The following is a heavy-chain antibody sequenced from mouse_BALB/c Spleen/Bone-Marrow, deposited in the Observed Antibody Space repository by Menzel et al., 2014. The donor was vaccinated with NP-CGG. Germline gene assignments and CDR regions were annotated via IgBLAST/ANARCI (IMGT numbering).Heavy chain of an antibody. V-gene: IGHV14-3*02. J-gene: IGHJ3*01. CDR3: AHYYYGRWFTY. Sequence: VQLQQSGAELVKPGASVKLSCTASGFNIKDPSMHWVKQRPEQGLEWIGRIDPANGNTKYDPKFQGKATITADTSSNTADLQLSSLTAEGTAVYYCAHYYYGRWFTYWGQGTLVTVSA. CDR1: GFNIKDPS. CDR2: IDPANGNT. D-gene: IGHD1-1*01.